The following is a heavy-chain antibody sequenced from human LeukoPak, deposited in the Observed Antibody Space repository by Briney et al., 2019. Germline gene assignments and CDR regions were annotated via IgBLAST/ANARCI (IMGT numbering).Heavy chain of an antibody. D-gene: IGHD3-10*01. Sequence: ASVKVSCKASGYTFTSYGISWVRQAPGQGLEWMGRIIPILGIANYAQKFQGRVTITADKSTSTAYMELSSLRSEDTAVYYCARVYLGDYYGSGSLYYFDYWGQGTLVTVSS. CDR1: GYTFTSYG. V-gene: IGHV1-69*04. J-gene: IGHJ4*02. CDR3: ARVYLGDYYGSGSLYYFDY. CDR2: IIPILGIA.